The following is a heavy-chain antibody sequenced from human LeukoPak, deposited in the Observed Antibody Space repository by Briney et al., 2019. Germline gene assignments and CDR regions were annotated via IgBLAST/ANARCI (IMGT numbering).Heavy chain of an antibody. Sequence: SGTLSLTCTVSGGSISSSSYYWGWIRQPPGKGLEWIGRIYYSGSTYYNPSLKSRVTISVDTSKNQFSLKLSSVTAADTAVYYCAVHRTIWSGYYIGDWGQGTLVTVSS. CDR3: AVHRTIWSGYYIGD. CDR1: GGSISSSSYY. J-gene: IGHJ4*02. D-gene: IGHD3-3*01. V-gene: IGHV4-39*01. CDR2: IYYSGST.